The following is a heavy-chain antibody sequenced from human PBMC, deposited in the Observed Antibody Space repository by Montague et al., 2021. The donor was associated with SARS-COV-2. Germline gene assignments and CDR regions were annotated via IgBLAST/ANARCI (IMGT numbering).Heavy chain of an antibody. CDR3: ARIPVGSKYYFDF. CDR2: TYYRSKWYN. Sequence: CAISGDSVSSNIATCNWIRHSSSRRLEWLGRTYYRSKWYNDYAEPVKSRITIDPDTSKHQFSLHLNSVTPEDTAVYYCARIPVGSKYYFDFWGQGTLVTVPA. V-gene: IGHV6-1*01. D-gene: IGHD2-2*01. J-gene: IGHJ4*02. CDR1: GDSVSSNIAT.